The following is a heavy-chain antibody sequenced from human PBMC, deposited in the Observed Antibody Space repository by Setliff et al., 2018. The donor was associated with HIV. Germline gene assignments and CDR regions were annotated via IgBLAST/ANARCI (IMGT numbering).Heavy chain of an antibody. CDR3: AHVLVVVAAYYFDY. V-gene: IGHV2-5*02. J-gene: IGHJ4*02. CDR1: GFSLSTDGVG. D-gene: IGHD2-15*01. Sequence: SGPTLVNPTQTLTLTCTFSGFSLSTDGVGVGWIRQPPGKALEWLVLIYWDNDMRYSPSLKRRLTITKDPPKNQVVLTMTNMDPVDTATYYCAHVLVVVAAYYFDYWGQGTLVTVSS. CDR2: IYWDNDM.